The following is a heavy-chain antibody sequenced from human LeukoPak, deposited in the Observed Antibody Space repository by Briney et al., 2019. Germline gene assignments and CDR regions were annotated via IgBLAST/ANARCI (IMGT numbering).Heavy chain of an antibody. CDR1: DGSISSYY. V-gene: IGHV4-4*07. Sequence: SETLSLTCTVSDGSISSYYWSWIRQPAGKGLEWIGRIYTSGSTNYNPSLKSRVTMSVDTSKNQFSLKLSSVTAADTAVYYCARDHSTWYSGVYNWFDPWGPGTLVTVSS. CDR3: ARDHSTWYSGVYNWFDP. CDR2: IYTSGST. D-gene: IGHD6-13*01. J-gene: IGHJ5*02.